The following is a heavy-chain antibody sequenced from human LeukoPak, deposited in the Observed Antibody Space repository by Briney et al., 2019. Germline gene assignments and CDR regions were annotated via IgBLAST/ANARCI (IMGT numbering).Heavy chain of an antibody. CDR3: AKSSAALSRYNWFDP. CDR2: INPNSGGT. CDR1: GYTFTGYY. V-gene: IGHV1-2*02. Sequence: ASVKVSCKASGYTFTGYYMHWVRQAPGQGLEWMGWINPNSGGTNYAQKFQGRVTMTRDTSISTAYMELSRLRSDDTAVYYCAKSSAALSRYNWFDPWGQGTLVTVSS. J-gene: IGHJ5*02. D-gene: IGHD2-2*01.